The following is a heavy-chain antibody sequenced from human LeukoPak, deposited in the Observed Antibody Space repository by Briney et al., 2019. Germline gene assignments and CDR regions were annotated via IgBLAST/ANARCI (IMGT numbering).Heavy chain of an antibody. V-gene: IGHV4-4*07. J-gene: IGHJ4*02. Sequence: PSETLSLTCTVSGVSISTYYWSWIRQPAGKALEWIGRIYTSGRTNYNPSLKSRVTMSVDTSKNQFPLKLSSVTAADTAFYYCAKDNQDPNYDFWSAYSYYFDYWGQGTLVTVSS. CDR1: GVSISTYY. D-gene: IGHD3-3*01. CDR3: AKDNQDPNYDFWSAYSYYFDY. CDR2: IYTSGRT.